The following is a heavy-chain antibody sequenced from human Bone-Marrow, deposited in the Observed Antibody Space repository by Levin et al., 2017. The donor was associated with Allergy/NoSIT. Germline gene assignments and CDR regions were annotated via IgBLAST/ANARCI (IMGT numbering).Heavy chain of an antibody. Sequence: GESLKISCAVSGFIFSSSGVHWVRQPPGRGLEWVAVISSDGSKTYYADSVRGRFIVSRDNSKNTLYLEMNSLRPEDTALYYCAKDDATYWSDPWGQGTLVTVAS. CDR2: ISSDGSKT. CDR3: AKDDATYWSDP. V-gene: IGHV3-30*18. J-gene: IGHJ5*02. CDR1: GFIFSSSG.